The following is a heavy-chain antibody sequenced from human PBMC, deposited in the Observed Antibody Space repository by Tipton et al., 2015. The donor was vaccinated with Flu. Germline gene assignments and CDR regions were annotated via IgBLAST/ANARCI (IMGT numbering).Heavy chain of an antibody. CDR2: VSEDDGSNK. J-gene: IGHJ4*02. CDR3: ATLTGDDY. CDR1: GFNFSWNA. V-gene: IGHV3-30-3*01. D-gene: IGHD7-27*01. Sequence: SLRLSCVASGFNFSWNAMHWVRQPPGRGLEWVAIVSEDDGSNKHYADSVKGRFTISRDNAKNSLYLQLNSLRAEDTALYYCATLTGDDYWGQGDLVTVSS.